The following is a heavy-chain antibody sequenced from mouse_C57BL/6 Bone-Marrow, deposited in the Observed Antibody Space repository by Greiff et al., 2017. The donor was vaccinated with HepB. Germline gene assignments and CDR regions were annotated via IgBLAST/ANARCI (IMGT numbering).Heavy chain of an antibody. CDR3: ARIRAGVGYYAMDY. J-gene: IGHJ4*01. Sequence: QVQLKQPGAELVRPGSSVKLSCKASGYTFTSYWMHWVKQRPIQGLEWIGNIDPSDSETHYNQKFKDKATLTVDKSSSTAYMQLSSLTSEDSAVYYCARIRAGVGYYAMDYWGQGTSVTVSS. V-gene: IGHV1-52*01. CDR2: IDPSDSET. CDR1: GYTFTSYW.